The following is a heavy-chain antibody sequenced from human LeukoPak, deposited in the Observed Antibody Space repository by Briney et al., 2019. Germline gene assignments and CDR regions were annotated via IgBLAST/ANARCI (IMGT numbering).Heavy chain of an antibody. CDR3: ARGRGGYYDSSGQFDY. J-gene: IGHJ4*02. V-gene: IGHV4-30-4*01. Sequence: SQTLSLTCTVSGGSISSGDYYWSWTRQPPGKGLEWIGYIYYSGSTYYNPSLKSRVTISVDTSKNQFSLKLSSVTAADTAVYYCARGRGGYYDSSGQFDYWGQGTLVTVSS. CDR2: IYYSGST. D-gene: IGHD3-22*01. CDR1: GGSISSGDYY.